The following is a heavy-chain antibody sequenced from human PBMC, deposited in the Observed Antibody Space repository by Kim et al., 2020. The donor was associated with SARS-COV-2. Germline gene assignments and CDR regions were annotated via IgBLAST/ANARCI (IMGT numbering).Heavy chain of an antibody. CDR2: IIPIFGTA. Sequence: SVKVSCKASGGTFSSYAISWVRQAPGQGLEWMGGIIPIFGTANYAQKFQGRVTITADESTSTAYMELSSLRSEDTAVYYCGGGMYGSGSYSDPWGQGTLVTVSS. J-gene: IGHJ5*02. CDR1: GGTFSSYA. D-gene: IGHD3-10*01. CDR3: GGGMYGSGSYSDP. V-gene: IGHV1-69*13.